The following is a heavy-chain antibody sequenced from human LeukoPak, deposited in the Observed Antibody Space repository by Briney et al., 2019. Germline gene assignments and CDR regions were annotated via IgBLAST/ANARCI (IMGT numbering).Heavy chain of an antibody. J-gene: IGHJ4*02. V-gene: IGHV4-39*07. CDR2: IYYSGST. CDR3: ARGLTHYYDSSGYFY. D-gene: IGHD3-22*01. CDR1: GGSISSSSYY. Sequence: SETLSLTCTVSGGSISSSSYYWGWIRQPPGKGLEWFGSIYYSGSTYYNPSLKSRVTISVDTSKNQSSLKLSSVPGADTAVYYCARGLTHYYDSSGYFYWGQGTLVTVSS.